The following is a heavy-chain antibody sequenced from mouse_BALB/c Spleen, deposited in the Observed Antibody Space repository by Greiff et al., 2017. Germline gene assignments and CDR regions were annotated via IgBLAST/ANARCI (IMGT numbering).Heavy chain of an antibody. D-gene: IGHD1-1*01. CDR1: GYSFTGYF. CDR2: INPYNGDT. J-gene: IGHJ3*01. CDR3: AGWGDSSSSWFAY. V-gene: IGHV1-20*02. Sequence: EVQLQQSGPELVKPGASVKISCKASGYSFTGYFMNWVMQSHGKSLEWIGRINPYNGDTFYNQKFKGKATLTVDKSSSTAHMELRSLASEDSAVYYCAGWGDSSSSWFAYWGQGTLVTVSA.